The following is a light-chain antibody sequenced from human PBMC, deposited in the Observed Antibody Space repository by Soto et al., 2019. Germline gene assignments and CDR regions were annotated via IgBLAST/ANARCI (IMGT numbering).Light chain of an antibody. Sequence: ETVLTKSPGTLSLSPGEGATLSCRASQSVSSNYLAWYQRKPGQAPRLLIYGASSRATGIPDRFSGSGSGTDFTLTISKLEPEDFAVYYCQQYANSPLTFGPGTKVDIK. CDR2: GAS. CDR3: QQYANSPLT. J-gene: IGKJ3*01. CDR1: QSVSSNY. V-gene: IGKV3-20*01.